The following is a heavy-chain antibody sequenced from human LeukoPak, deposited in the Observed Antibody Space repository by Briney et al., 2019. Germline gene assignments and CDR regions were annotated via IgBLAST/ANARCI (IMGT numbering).Heavy chain of an antibody. CDR2: IHYTGST. J-gene: IGHJ6*03. D-gene: IGHD3-10*01. CDR3: ARGRKYYGSGSYPRYYYYYMDV. CDR1: GGSISSYY. Sequence: SETLSLTCTVSGGSISSYYWSWIRQSPGKGLECIGYIHYTGSTNYNPSLKSRVTISVDTSKNQFSLKLSSVTAADTAVYYCARGRKYYGSGSYPRYYYYYMDVWGKGTTVTVSS. V-gene: IGHV4-59*12.